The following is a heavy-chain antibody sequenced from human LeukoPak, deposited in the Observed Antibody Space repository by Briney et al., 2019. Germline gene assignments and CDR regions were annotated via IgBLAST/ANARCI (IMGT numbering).Heavy chain of an antibody. Sequence: SETLSLTCTVSGGSISSYYWSWIRQPPGKGLEWIGYTYYSGSTNYNPSLKSRVTISVDTSKNQFSLKLSSVTAADTAVYYCARDGGSDYYYYYMDVWGKGTTVTVSS. CDR3: ARDGGSDYYYYYMDV. CDR2: TYYSGST. CDR1: GGSISSYY. D-gene: IGHD2-15*01. V-gene: IGHV4-59*01. J-gene: IGHJ6*03.